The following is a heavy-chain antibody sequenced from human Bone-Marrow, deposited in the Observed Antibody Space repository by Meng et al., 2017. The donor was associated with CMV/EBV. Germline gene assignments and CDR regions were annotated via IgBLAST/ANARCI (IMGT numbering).Heavy chain of an antibody. CDR2: IYSGGSST. CDR3: ARPYGGNSQGAFDI. V-gene: IGHV3-23*03. Sequence: GESLKISCAASGFTFSSYAMSWVRQAPGKGLEWVSVIYSGGSSTYYADSVKGRFTISRDDANNSLYLQMNSLRAEDTAVYYCARPYGGNSQGAFDIWGQGTMVTVSS. J-gene: IGHJ3*02. D-gene: IGHD4-23*01. CDR1: GFTFSSYA.